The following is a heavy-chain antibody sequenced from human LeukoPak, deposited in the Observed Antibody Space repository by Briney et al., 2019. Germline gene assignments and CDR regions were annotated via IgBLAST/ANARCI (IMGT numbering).Heavy chain of an antibody. CDR2: ISYDGSNK. V-gene: IGHV3-30*03. J-gene: IGHJ4*02. CDR1: GFTFSSYS. D-gene: IGHD5-18*01. CDR3: AREYTAMVKPGYFDY. Sequence: PGGSLRLSCAASGFTFSSYSMNWVRQAPGKGLEWVAVISYDGSNKYYADSVKGRFTISRDNSKNTLYLQMNSLRAEDTAVYYCAREYTAMVKPGYFDYWGQGTLVTVSS.